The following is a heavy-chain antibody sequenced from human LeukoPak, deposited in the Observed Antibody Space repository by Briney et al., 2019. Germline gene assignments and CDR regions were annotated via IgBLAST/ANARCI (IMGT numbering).Heavy chain of an antibody. J-gene: IGHJ3*02. CDR3: ARGYNYDSSGYGSDAFDI. CDR1: GGSISSSSYY. D-gene: IGHD3-22*01. Sequence: SETLSLTCTVSGGSISSSSYYWGWIRQPPGKGLEWIGSIYYSGTTYYNPSLKSRVTISVDTSKNQFSLKLSSVTAADTAVYYCARGYNYDSSGYGSDAFDIWGQGTMVTVSS. V-gene: IGHV4-39*01. CDR2: IYYSGTT.